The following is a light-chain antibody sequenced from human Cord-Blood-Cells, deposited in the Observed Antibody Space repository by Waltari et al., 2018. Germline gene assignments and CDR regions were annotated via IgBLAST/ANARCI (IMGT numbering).Light chain of an antibody. CDR1: SLSSYY. V-gene: IGLV3-19*01. CDR2: GKN. Sequence: SSELTQDPAVSVALGQTVRITCQGDSLSSYYASWYHQKPGQAPVLVIYGKNNRPSGIPDRISGSSTENTASLTITGAEAEDEADYYSDSRDSSGNHVFGARTKVTVL. CDR3: DSRDSSGNHV. J-gene: IGLJ1*01.